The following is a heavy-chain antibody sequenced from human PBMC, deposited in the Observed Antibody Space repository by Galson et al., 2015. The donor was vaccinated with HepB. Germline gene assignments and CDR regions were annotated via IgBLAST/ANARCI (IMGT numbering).Heavy chain of an antibody. V-gene: IGHV3-23*01. CDR2: ISGSGGST. Sequence: SLRLSCAASGFTFSSYAMSWVRQAPGKGLEWVSAISGSGGSTYYADSVKGRFTISRDNSKNTLYLQMNSLRAEDTAVYYCAKVYDGPHIVVVVAATYYFDYWGQGTLVTVSS. CDR1: GFTFSSYA. CDR3: AKVYDGPHIVVVVAATYYFDY. D-gene: IGHD2-15*01. J-gene: IGHJ4*02.